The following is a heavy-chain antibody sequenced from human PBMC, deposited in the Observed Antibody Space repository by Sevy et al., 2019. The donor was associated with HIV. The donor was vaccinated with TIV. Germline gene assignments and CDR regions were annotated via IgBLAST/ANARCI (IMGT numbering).Heavy chain of an antibody. CDR3: ARDSTTRPGVLDY. Sequence: SEMSLTCSVSGGSISSYFWTWVRQSPGKGLEWIGNIYFTGNTDYSPSLKSRVTLSLDTSKSQFSLTLKSVTAADTAIYFCARDSTTRPGVLDYWGQGTLVTVSS. J-gene: IGHJ4*02. V-gene: IGHV4-59*01. CDR1: GGSISSYF. CDR2: IYFTGNT. D-gene: IGHD1-1*01.